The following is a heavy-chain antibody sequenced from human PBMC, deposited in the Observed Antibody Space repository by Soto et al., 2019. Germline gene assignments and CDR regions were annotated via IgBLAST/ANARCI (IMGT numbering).Heavy chain of an antibody. J-gene: IGHJ4*02. V-gene: IGHV3-21*01. D-gene: IGHD1-1*01. CDR1: GFTFSTYT. CDR2: ISSTSSYI. Sequence: PGGSLRLSCAASGFTFSTYTMNWVRQAPGKGLEWVSSISSTSSYIYYADSVKGRFTISRDNAKNSLYLQMNSLRAEDMAVYYCAREGSYWNDVGPDWGQGTLVAVSS. CDR3: AREGSYWNDVGPD.